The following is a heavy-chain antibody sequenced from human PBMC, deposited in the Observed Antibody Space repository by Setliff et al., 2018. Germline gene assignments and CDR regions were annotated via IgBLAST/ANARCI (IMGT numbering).Heavy chain of an antibody. D-gene: IGHD2-8*01. V-gene: IGHV3-9*01. CDR1: GFTFDDYA. CDR3: ARVVRYYLDY. J-gene: IGHJ4*02. CDR2: ISWNSGSI. Sequence: GGSLRLSCAASGFTFDDYAMHWVRQAPGKGLEWVSGISWNSGSIGYADSVKGRFTISRDNAKNSLYLQMNSLRAEDTAMYYCARVVRYYLDYWGQGTQVTVSS.